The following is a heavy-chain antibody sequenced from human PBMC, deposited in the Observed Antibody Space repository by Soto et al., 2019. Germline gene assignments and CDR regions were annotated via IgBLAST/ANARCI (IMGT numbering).Heavy chain of an antibody. CDR1: GGSISSGGYY. V-gene: IGHV4-31*03. J-gene: IGHJ2*01. D-gene: IGHD3-10*01. Sequence: QVPLQESGPGLVKPSQTLSLTCTVSGGSISSGGYYWSWIRQHPGKGLEWIGYIYYSGSTYYNPSLKSRVRISVDTSKNQFSLKLSSVPAADTAVYYWARGPSGSHWYFDLWGRGPLFTVSS. CDR2: IYYSGST. CDR3: ARGPSGSHWYFDL.